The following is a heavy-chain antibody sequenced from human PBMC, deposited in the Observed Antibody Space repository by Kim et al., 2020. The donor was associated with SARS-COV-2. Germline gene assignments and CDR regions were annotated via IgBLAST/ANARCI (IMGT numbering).Heavy chain of an antibody. Sequence: GGSLRLSCAASGFTFDDYAMHWVRQAPGKGLEWVSLISGDGGSTNYADSVKGRFTISRDNSKNSLYLQMNSLRTEDTALYYCAKDSAQSKAFLVRSYDSSGYHYYFDFCGQGSLVTVSS. CDR1: GFTFDDYA. CDR2: ISGDGGST. V-gene: IGHV3-43*02. CDR3: AKDSAQSKAFLVRSYDSSGYHYYFDF. J-gene: IGHJ4*02. D-gene: IGHD3-22*01.